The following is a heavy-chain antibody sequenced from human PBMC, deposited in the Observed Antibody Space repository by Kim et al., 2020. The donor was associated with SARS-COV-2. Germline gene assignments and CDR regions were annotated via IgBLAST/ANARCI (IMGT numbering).Heavy chain of an antibody. CDR2: ISASGANT. Sequence: GGSLRLSCAASGFTFSSYAMTWVRLVPGKGLEWVSTISASGANTYYGDSVEGRFTISRDNSNNTVYLQMSSLRVEDTATYYCAKDRLQFLGWSPEPLHYYGMDVWGHGTTVTVSS. D-gene: IGHD3-3*01. J-gene: IGHJ6*02. CDR3: AKDRLQFLGWSPEPLHYYGMDV. CDR1: GFTFSSYA. V-gene: IGHV3-23*01.